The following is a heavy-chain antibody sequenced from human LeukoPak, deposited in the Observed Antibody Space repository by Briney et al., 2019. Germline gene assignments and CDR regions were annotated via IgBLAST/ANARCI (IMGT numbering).Heavy chain of an antibody. CDR2: IYYSGSA. J-gene: IGHJ5*02. CDR1: GGSITSSGYN. Sequence: PPETLSLSCTVSGGSITSSGYNWGWIPHPPGKGLEWIVSIYYSGSAYSNTSLNSRVTISVDTSTNQFSLKLSSVTAADTAVYYCARGGAIYFDPWGQGTLVTVSS. CDR3: ARGGAIYFDP. V-gene: IGHV4-39*01. D-gene: IGHD2-21*01.